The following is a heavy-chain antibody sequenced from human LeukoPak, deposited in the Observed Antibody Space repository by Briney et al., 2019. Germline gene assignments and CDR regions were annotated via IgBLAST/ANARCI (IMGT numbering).Heavy chain of an antibody. V-gene: IGHV3-23*01. CDR3: VRRAAVRGMDF. J-gene: IGHJ6*02. Sequence: ETLSLTCAVSGGSISSSNWWSWVRQAPGKGLEWVASISGSGDSTNYGDSVKGRFTISRDNFKRTVHLEMSNLRADDTAMYYCVRRAAVRGMDFWGLGTTVIVSS. D-gene: IGHD1-14*01. CDR1: GGSISSSN. CDR2: ISGSGDST.